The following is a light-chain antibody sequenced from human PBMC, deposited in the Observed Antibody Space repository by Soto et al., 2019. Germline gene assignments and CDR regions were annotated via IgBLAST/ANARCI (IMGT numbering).Light chain of an antibody. J-gene: IGLJ1*01. Sequence: QSALTQPPSASGSPGQSVTISCSGTSSDVGGYNYVSWHQQHPGKAPKLMISEVSKRPSGVPDRFSGSKSGNTASLIVSGLQAEDEADYYCSSYAGSNNFVLGTGTKLTVL. CDR3: SSYAGSNNFV. CDR2: EVS. V-gene: IGLV2-8*01. CDR1: SSDVGGYNY.